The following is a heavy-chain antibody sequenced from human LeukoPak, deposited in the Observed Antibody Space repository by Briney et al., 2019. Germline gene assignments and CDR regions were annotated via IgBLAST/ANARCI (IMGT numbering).Heavy chain of an antibody. CDR1: GFTFSNYA. Sequence: PGGSLRLSCAASGFTFSNYAMGWVRQAPGKGREWVSLISGSGGGTYFADSVKGRFTISRDNSKNTLYLQMDGLRAEDTSIYYCAPDLRGSAWSLDDWGQGTLVIVSS. CDR3: APDLRGSAWSLDD. J-gene: IGHJ4*02. CDR2: ISGSGGGT. V-gene: IGHV3-23*01. D-gene: IGHD6-13*01.